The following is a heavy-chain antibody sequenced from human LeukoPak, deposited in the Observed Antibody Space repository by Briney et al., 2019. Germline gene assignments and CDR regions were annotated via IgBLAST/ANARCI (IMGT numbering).Heavy chain of an antibody. CDR2: IYYSGST. CDR3: ARGWGMDV. V-gene: IGHV4-39*07. J-gene: IGHJ6*02. CDR1: GGSISSSSYY. Sequence: SETLSLTCTVSGGSISSSSYYWGWIRQPPGKGLEWIGSIYYSGSTYYNPSLKSRVTISVDTSKNQFSLKLSSVTAADTAVYYCARGWGMDVWGQGTTVTVSS.